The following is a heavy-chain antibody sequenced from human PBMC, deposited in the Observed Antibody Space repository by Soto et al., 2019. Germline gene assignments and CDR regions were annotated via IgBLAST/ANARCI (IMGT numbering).Heavy chain of an antibody. CDR2: IYYSGST. J-gene: IGHJ4*02. V-gene: IGHV4-31*03. D-gene: IGHD5-12*01. CDR3: ARDTQRGYSGYFES. Sequence: QVQLQESGPGLVKPSQTLSLSCTVSGGSLSSGGYYWSWIRQHPGKGLEWIGFIYYSGSTYYNPSLKRRVTISVDTSQNQLSLKLSSVTAADTAVYYCARDTQRGYSGYFESWGQGTLVTVSS. CDR1: GGSLSSGGYY.